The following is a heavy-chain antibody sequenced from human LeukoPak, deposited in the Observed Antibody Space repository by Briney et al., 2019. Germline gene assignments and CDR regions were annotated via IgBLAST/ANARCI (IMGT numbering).Heavy chain of an antibody. CDR1: GYTFTSYG. J-gene: IGHJ3*02. CDR3: ATTPHPDSAYCGGDCYPDAFDI. D-gene: IGHD2-21*02. Sequence: ASVKVSCKAFGYTFTSYGISWVRQAPGQGLEWMGWISAYNGNTNYAQKLQGRVTMTTDTSTSTAYMELRSLRSDDTAVYYCATTPHPDSAYCGGDCYPDAFDIWGQGTMVTVSS. V-gene: IGHV1-18*01. CDR2: ISAYNGNT.